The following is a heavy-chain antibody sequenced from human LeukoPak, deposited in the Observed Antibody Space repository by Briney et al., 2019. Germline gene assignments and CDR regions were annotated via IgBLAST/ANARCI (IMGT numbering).Heavy chain of an antibody. Sequence: GGSLGLSCAASGFTFSSYSMNWVRQAPGKGLEWVSSISSSSSYIYYADSVKGRFTISRDNAKNSLYLQMSSLRSEDTAVCYCARDGPLWFGEFYFDYWGQGTLVTVSS. V-gene: IGHV3-21*01. CDR3: ARDGPLWFGEFYFDY. CDR2: ISSSSSYI. CDR1: GFTFSSYS. D-gene: IGHD3-10*01. J-gene: IGHJ4*02.